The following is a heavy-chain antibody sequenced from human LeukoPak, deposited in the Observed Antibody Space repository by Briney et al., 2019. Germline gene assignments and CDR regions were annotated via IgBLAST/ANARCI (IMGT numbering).Heavy chain of an antibody. D-gene: IGHD3-22*01. CDR3: ARQGPIKNSSGYYYAVDY. V-gene: IGHV1-8*01. CDR2: MNPNSGNT. J-gene: IGHJ4*02. Sequence: ASVKVSCKASGYTFTSYDINWVRQATGQGLEWMGWMNPNSGNTGYAQKFQGRVTMTRNTSISTAHMELSSLRSEDTAVYYCARQGPIKNSSGYYYAVDYWGQGTLVTVSS. CDR1: GYTFTSYD.